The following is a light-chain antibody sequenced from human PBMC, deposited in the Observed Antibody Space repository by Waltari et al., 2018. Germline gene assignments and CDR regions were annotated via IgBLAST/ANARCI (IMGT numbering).Light chain of an antibody. CDR3: CSYADSSTYV. V-gene: IGLV2-11*01. Sequence: QSALTQPRSVSGSPGQSVTISCTGTSSDVGDYNYVSWYQQHPGKAPKVIIYDVYKRPSGVPVRFSGSKSGNTASLTISGLQAEDGADYYCCSYADSSTYVFGTGTQVTVL. CDR1: SSDVGDYNY. CDR2: DVY. J-gene: IGLJ1*01.